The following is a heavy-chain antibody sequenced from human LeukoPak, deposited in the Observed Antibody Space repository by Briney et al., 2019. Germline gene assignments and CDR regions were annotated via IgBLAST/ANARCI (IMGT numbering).Heavy chain of an antibody. V-gene: IGHV4-59*01. CDR2: TYYDGTP. Sequence: PSETLSLTCTVSGCSISSYYWSWIRQSPGKGLEWIGYTYYDGTPEYNPSLKSRVTISIHTSKSQFSLRLSSLTAADTAVCYCARRGPGSPFDPWGQGTLVTVSS. CDR3: ARRGPGSPFDP. J-gene: IGHJ5*02. CDR1: GCSISSYY. D-gene: IGHD3-10*01.